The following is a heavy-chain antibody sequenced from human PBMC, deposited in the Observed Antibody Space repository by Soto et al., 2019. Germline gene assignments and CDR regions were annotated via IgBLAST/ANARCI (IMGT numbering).Heavy chain of an antibody. Sequence: QVQLVQSGAEVKKPGSSVKVSCKASGGTFSSYAISWVRQAPGQGLEWMGGIIPIFGTANYAQKFQGRVTITADESTSTAYMELSSLRSEDTAVYYCARGPSYSSGWFGSQFDYWGQGTLVTVSS. V-gene: IGHV1-69*01. J-gene: IGHJ4*02. CDR1: GGTFSSYA. CDR2: IIPIFGTA. CDR3: ARGPSYSSGWFGSQFDY. D-gene: IGHD6-19*01.